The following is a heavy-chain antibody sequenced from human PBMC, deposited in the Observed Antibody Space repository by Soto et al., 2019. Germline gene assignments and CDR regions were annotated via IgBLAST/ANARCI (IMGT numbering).Heavy chain of an antibody. Sequence: SETLSLTCTVSGGSVSSSSYYWGWIRQPPGKGLEWIGTIYYTGSTSYSPSLKSRVTISVDTSKTQFSLNLKSVTAADTAVYYCAGRRAGDYYFDYWGQGTLVTVSS. CDR3: AGRRAGDYYFDY. V-gene: IGHV4-39*01. CDR2: IYYTGST. D-gene: IGHD1-26*01. CDR1: GGSVSSSSYY. J-gene: IGHJ4*02.